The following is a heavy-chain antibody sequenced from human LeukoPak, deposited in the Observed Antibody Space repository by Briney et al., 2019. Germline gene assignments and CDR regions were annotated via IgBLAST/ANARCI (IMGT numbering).Heavy chain of an antibody. CDR2: INHSGST. Sequence: SETLSLTCAVYGGSLSGYYWSWIRQPPGKGLEWIGEINHSGSTNYNPSPKSRVTISVDTSKNQISLKLSSVTAADTAVYVCARDRSGNRWYPDGFDMWGQGTVVTVSS. J-gene: IGHJ3*02. CDR1: GGSLSGYY. V-gene: IGHV4-34*01. CDR3: ARDRSGNRWYPDGFDM. D-gene: IGHD1-26*01.